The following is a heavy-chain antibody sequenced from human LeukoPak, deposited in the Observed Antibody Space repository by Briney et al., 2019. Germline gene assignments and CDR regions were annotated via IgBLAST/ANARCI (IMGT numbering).Heavy chain of an antibody. CDR2: IYYSGTT. D-gene: IGHD3-22*01. CDR1: GASIRSFY. CDR3: ARVSSGYSLYFDY. J-gene: IGHJ4*02. Sequence: SETLSLICTVSGASIRSFYWNWIRQPPGKGLEWIGYIYYSGTTKYNPSLKSRVTISIDTSKNQFSLKLSSVTAADTAVYYCARVSSGYSLYFDYWGQGTLVTVSS. V-gene: IGHV4-59*01.